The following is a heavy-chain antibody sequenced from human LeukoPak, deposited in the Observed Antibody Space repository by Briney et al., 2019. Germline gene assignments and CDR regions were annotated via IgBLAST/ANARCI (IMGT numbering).Heavy chain of an antibody. CDR2: TYYSGST. CDR1: GGSISSSSYY. CDR3: ARAYGATFDY. J-gene: IGHJ4*02. Sequence: SETLSLTCTVSGGSISSSSYYWGWIRQPPGKGLEWIGSTYYSGSTYYNPSLKSRVTISVDTSKNQFSLKLSSVTAADTAVYYCARAYGATFDYWGQGTLVTVSS. V-gene: IGHV4-39*01. D-gene: IGHD2-15*01.